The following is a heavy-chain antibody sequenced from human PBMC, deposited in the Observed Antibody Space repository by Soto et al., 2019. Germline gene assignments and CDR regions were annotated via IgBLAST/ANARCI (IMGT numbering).Heavy chain of an antibody. J-gene: IGHJ5*02. D-gene: IGHD3-22*01. CDR1: GFTFSSYA. CDR3: AKALGITMTVVVTS. V-gene: IGHV3-23*01. CDR2: ISGSGGST. Sequence: GGSLRLSCAASGFTFSSYAMSWVRQAPGKGLEWVSSISGSGGSTYYADSVKGRFTISRDNSKNTLYLQMNSLRAEDTAVYYCAKALGITMTVVVTSWGQGSLVTICS.